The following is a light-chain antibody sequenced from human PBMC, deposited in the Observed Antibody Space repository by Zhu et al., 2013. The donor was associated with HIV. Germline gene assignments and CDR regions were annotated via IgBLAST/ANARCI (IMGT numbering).Light chain of an antibody. V-gene: IGKV1-39*01. Sequence: DIQMTQSPSSLSASVGGRVTITCRASQSISSYLNWYQQKPGKAPTLLIYAASRLQSEVPSRFSGSGSGTDFTLTISSLQPEDFATYYCQQSYSTPRTFGQGTKVDIK. CDR2: AAS. CDR3: QQSYSTPRT. J-gene: IGKJ2*02. CDR1: QSISSY.